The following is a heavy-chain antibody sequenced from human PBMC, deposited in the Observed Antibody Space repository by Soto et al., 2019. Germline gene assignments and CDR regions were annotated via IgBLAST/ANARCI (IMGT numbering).Heavy chain of an antibody. CDR3: ASLVIGAGSSSTAEFDP. D-gene: IGHD6-6*01. Sequence: SETLSLTCTVSGGSISSSSFYWGWVPQPPRKGLEWIGSIYYSGSTYYNPSLESRVTISVDTSKNQFSLKLSSATAADTAVYYCASLVIGAGSSSTAEFDPWGQGTLVTVSS. V-gene: IGHV4-39*01. CDR2: IYYSGST. J-gene: IGHJ5*02. CDR1: GGSISSSSFY.